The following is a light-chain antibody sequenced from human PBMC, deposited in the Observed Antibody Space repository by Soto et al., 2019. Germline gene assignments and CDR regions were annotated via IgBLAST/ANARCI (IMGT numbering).Light chain of an antibody. J-gene: IGLJ3*02. CDR3: NSYTSSTTWV. V-gene: IGLV2-14*01. CDR1: SSDVGGYIF. CDR2: DAT. Sequence: QSALTQPASVSGSPGQSITISCTGTSSDVGGYIFVSWYQQHSGKAPKLMIYDATNRPSGVSNRFSGSKSGNTASLTISGLQPEDEADYYCNSYTSSTTWVFGGGTKLTVL.